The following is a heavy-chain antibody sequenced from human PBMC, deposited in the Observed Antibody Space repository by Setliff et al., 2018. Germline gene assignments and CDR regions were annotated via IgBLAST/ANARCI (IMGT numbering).Heavy chain of an antibody. D-gene: IGHD2-2*01. CDR3: VRGYCSSSSCYGTMGY. V-gene: IGHV3-74*01. CDR2: INSDGSTT. Sequence: GGSLSLSCAASGFTFSSYWMHWVRQAPGRGLVWVSRINSDGSTTNYADSVKGRFTISRDNAKNTLYLQMNSLRAEDTAVYYCVRGYCSSSSCYGTMGYWGQGTLVTV. CDR1: GFTFSSYW. J-gene: IGHJ4*02.